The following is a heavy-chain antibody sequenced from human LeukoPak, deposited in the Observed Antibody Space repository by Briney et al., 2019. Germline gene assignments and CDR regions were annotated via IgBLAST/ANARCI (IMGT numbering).Heavy chain of an antibody. CDR1: GFTFTSYS. Sequence: KPGGSLRLSCAASGFTFTSYSMNWFRQAPGKGLEWVSSISSSNSDIYNADSVKGRFTISRDNAKNSLYLQMNSLRAEDTAVYYCARDQGLLVVAGRFGYWGQGTLVTVSS. J-gene: IGHJ4*02. V-gene: IGHV3-21*01. CDR2: ISSSNSDI. CDR3: ARDQGLLVVAGRFGY. D-gene: IGHD6-19*01.